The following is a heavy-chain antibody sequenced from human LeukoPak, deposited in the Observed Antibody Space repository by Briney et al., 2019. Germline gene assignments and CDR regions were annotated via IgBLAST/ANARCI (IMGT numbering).Heavy chain of an antibody. V-gene: IGHV3-30*19. CDR1: GFTFSSYG. J-gene: IGHJ4*02. Sequence: QSGGSLRLSCAASGFTFSSYGMHWVRQAPGKGLEWVADISFDGNNEHYADSVKGRFIISRDNSKNTLYLQMNSLKAEDTAVYYCANIIRKYTSGYYYFDYWGQGTLVTVSS. CDR3: ANIIRKYTSGYYYFDY. D-gene: IGHD6-25*01. CDR2: ISFDGNNE.